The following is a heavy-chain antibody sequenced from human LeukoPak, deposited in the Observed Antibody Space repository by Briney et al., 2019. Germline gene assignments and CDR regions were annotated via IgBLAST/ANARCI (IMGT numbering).Heavy chain of an antibody. CDR2: IYYSGST. J-gene: IGHJ5*02. CDR1: GGSISDYY. CDR3: ARVPYYYDSSGYYYIWFDP. D-gene: IGHD3-22*01. V-gene: IGHV4-59*12. Sequence: PSETLSLTCTVSGGSISDYYWSWIRQPPGKGLEWIGYIYYSGSTNYSPSLKSRVTISVDTSKNQFSLKLSSVTAADTAVYYCARVPYYYDSSGYYYIWFDPWGQGTLVTVSS.